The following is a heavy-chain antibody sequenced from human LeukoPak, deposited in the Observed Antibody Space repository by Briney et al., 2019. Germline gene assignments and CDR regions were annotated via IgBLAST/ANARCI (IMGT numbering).Heavy chain of an antibody. V-gene: IGHV4-4*02. CDR3: ARYYYDSSGYYES. CDR1: GGSISSSNW. J-gene: IGHJ4*02. D-gene: IGHD3-22*01. Sequence: SETLSLTCAVSGGSISSSNWWSWVRPPPGKGLEWIGEIYHSGSTNYNPSLKSRVTISVDTSKNQFSLKLSSVTAADTAVYYCARYYYDSSGYYESWGQGTLVTVSS. CDR2: IYHSGST.